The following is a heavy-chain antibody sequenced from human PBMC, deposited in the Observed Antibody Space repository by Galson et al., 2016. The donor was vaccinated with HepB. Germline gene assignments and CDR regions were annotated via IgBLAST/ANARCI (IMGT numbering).Heavy chain of an antibody. CDR2: IKHDGSEK. Sequence: SLRLSCAASGFRFSYYWMSWVRQAPGKGLEWVANIKHDGSEKYYVDSVKGRFTISRDNAKKSLYLQMNSLRAEDTAVYYCARGLVVPAASNYAMDVWGQGTTVTVSS. CDR3: ARGLVVPAASNYAMDV. CDR1: GFRFSYYW. D-gene: IGHD2-2*01. J-gene: IGHJ6*02. V-gene: IGHV3-7*01.